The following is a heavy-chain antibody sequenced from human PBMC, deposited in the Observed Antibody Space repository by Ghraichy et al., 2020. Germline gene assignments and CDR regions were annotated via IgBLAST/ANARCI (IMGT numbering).Heavy chain of an antibody. J-gene: IGHJ4*02. CDR3: ARWGTYYYGSGSYYNGDY. D-gene: IGHD3-10*01. V-gene: IGHV4-34*01. Sequence: SETLSLTCAVYGGSFSGYYWSWIRQPPGKGLEWIGEINHSGSTNYNPSLKSRVTISVDTSKNQFSLKLSSVTAADTAVYYCARWGTYYYGSGSYYNGDYWGQGTLVTVSS. CDR2: INHSGST. CDR1: GGSFSGYY.